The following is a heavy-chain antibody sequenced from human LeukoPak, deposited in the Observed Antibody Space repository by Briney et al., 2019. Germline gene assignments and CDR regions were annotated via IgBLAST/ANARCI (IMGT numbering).Heavy chain of an antibody. J-gene: IGHJ4*02. V-gene: IGHV1-18*01. CDR1: GYTFTSYG. Sequence: ASVKVSCKASGYTFTSYGIGWVRQAPGQGLEWMGWISAYNGNTNYAQKLQGRVTMTTDTSTSTAYMELRSLRSDDTAVYYCARLGARPVTYYFDYWGQGTLVTVSS. D-gene: IGHD4-17*01. CDR3: ARLGARPVTYYFDY. CDR2: ISAYNGNT.